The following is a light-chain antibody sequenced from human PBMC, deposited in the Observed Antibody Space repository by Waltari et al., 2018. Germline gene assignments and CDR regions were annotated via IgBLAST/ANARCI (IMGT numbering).Light chain of an antibody. CDR3: QTWGTGVVV. Sequence: QLVLTQAPSASASLGASVTLTCTLSSGHSNSVIAWHQQQPEKGPRYLIRLHNDGSHRKGDGIPDRFSGSRSGAECYLTISSLQSEDEADYYCQTWGTGVVVFGGGTKLTVL. CDR2: LHNDGSH. J-gene: IGLJ3*02. V-gene: IGLV4-69*01. CDR1: SGHSNSV.